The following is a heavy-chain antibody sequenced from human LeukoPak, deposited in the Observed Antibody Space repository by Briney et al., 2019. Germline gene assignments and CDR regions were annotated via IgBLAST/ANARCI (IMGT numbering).Heavy chain of an antibody. CDR3: AKPFYSGYDSHFDY. J-gene: IGHJ4*02. D-gene: IGHD5-12*01. CDR2: ITERGENA. Sequence: GGSLRLSCSASGFAFSTTDMSWVRQAPGKGLEWVSTITERGENAYYADSVKGRFTISRDNSKNTLYLQMNSLRAEDTAVYYCAKPFYSGYDSHFDYWGQGTLVTVSS. V-gene: IGHV3-23*01. CDR1: GFAFSTTD.